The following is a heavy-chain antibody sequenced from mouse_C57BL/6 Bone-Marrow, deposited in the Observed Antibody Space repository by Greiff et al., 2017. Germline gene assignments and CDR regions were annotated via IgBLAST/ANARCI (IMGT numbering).Heavy chain of an antibody. CDR1: GFTFSSYG. CDR2: ISSGGSYT. CDR3: ARLHYYGSSYGFAY. Sequence: DVMLVESGGDLVKPGGSLKLSCAASGFTFSSYGMSWVRQTPDKRLEWVATISSGGSYTYYPDSVKGRFTISRDNAKNTLYLQMSSLKSEDTAMYYCARLHYYGSSYGFAYWGQGTLVTVSA. J-gene: IGHJ3*01. D-gene: IGHD1-1*01. V-gene: IGHV5-6*02.